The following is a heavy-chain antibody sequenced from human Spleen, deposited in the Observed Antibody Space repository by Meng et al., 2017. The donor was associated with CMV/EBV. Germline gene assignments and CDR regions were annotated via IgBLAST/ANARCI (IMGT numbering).Heavy chain of an antibody. D-gene: IGHD6-13*01. CDR1: GGSISSYY. J-gene: IGHJ5*02. Sequence: QVQLQGSGPGLVKPSETLSLTCTVSGGSISSYYWSWIRQPAGKGLEWIGRIYTSGSTNYNPSLKSRVTMSVDTSKNQFSLKLSSVTAADTAVYYCARDPSSSWTGWFDPWGQGTLVTVSS. V-gene: IGHV4-4*07. CDR2: IYTSGST. CDR3: ARDPSSSWTGWFDP.